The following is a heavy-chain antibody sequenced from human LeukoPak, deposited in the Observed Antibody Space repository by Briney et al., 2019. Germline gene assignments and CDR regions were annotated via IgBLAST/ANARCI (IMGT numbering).Heavy chain of an antibody. J-gene: IGHJ4*02. V-gene: IGHV1-69*13. CDR2: IIPIFGTA. Sequence: SVKVSCKASGGTFSSYAISWVRQAPGQGLEWMGGIIPIFGTANYAQKSQGRVTITADESTSTAYMELSSLRSEDTAVYYCAEGRRLGELSFDRGQGTLVTVSS. D-gene: IGHD3-16*02. CDR1: GGTFSSYA. CDR3: AEGRRLGELSFD.